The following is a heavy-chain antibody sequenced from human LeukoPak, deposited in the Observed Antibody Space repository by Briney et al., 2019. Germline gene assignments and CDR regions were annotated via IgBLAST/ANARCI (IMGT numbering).Heavy chain of an antibody. J-gene: IGHJ4*02. CDR3: ARDIVVVPAAIRYFDY. Sequence: ASVKASCKASGYTFTSYGISWVRQAPGQGLEWMGWISAYNGNTNYAQKLQGRVTMTTDTSTSTAYMELRSLRSDDTAVYYCARDIVVVPAAIRYFDYWGQGTLVTVSS. D-gene: IGHD2-2*01. V-gene: IGHV1-18*01. CDR1: GYTFTSYG. CDR2: ISAYNGNT.